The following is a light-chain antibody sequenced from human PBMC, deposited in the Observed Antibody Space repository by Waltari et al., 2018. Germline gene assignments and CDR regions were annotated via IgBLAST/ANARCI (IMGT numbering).Light chain of an antibody. CDR1: SSDVGGYNY. CDR3: SSYTSRSTFVI. Sequence: QSALTQPASVSGSPGQSITISCTSTSSDVGGYNYVSWYQQYPGKAPKLMIYDVTARPSGVSNRFSGSKSGNTASLTISGLQAEDEGDYHCSSYTSRSTFVIFGGGTKLTVL. J-gene: IGLJ2*01. CDR2: DVT. V-gene: IGLV2-14*03.